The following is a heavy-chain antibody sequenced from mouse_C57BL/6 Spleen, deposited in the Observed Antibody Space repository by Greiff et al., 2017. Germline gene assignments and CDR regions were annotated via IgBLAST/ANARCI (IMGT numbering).Heavy chain of an antibody. CDR1: GFTFSRYA. D-gene: IGHD1-1*01. CDR2: ISDGGSYT. Sequence: EVQLQESGGGLVKPGGSLKLSCAASGFTFSRYAMSWVRQTPEKRLEWVATISDGGSYTYYPDNVKGRFTISRDNAKNNLYLQMIHLKSEDTAMYYCERGYGSSPYYFDYWGQGTTRTVSS. V-gene: IGHV5-4*01. J-gene: IGHJ2*01. CDR3: ERGYGSSPYYFDY.